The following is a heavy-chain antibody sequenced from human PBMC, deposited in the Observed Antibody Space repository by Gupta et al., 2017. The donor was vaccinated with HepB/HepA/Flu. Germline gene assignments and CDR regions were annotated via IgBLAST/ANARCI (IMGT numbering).Heavy chain of an antibody. V-gene: IGHV3-48*03. J-gene: IGHJ6*02. CDR3: GRRLPYCGMDV. CDR1: GFTFYNYV. Sequence: RLSCAASGFTFYNYVFHWVRQARGKGLEWVSYIDTRGDIIHYADSVKGRFTVSRDNAKNSLYLQMNSLRADDTAVYYCGRRLPYCGMDVWGQGTAVTVSS. CDR2: IDTRGDII. D-gene: IGHD2-21*02.